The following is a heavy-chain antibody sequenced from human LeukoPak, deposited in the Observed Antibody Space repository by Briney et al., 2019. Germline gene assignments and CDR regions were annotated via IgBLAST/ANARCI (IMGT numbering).Heavy chain of an antibody. CDR3: ARDRYSTIFGG. J-gene: IGHJ4*02. V-gene: IGHV3-66*02. Sequence: GASLRLSCAASGFTFSSYAMSWVRQAPGKGLEWVSIIYSGGDTYYADSVKGRFTISRDNSKNTLYLQMNGLRAEDTAVYYCARDRYSTIFGGWGQGTLVTVSS. D-gene: IGHD3-3*01. CDR1: GFTFSSYA. CDR2: IYSGGDT.